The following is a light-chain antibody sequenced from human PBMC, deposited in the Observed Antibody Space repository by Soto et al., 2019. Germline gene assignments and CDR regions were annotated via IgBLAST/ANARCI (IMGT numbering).Light chain of an antibody. V-gene: IGLV4-69*01. CDR3: QTWGTGIRV. Sequence: QLVLTQSPSASASLGASVKLTCTLSSGHSSYAIAWHQQQPEKGPRYLMKLNSDGSHSKGDGIPDRFSGSSSGAERYLTISSFQSEDEADYYCQTWGTGIRVFGTGTKLTVL. J-gene: IGLJ1*01. CDR2: LNSDGSH. CDR1: SGHSSYA.